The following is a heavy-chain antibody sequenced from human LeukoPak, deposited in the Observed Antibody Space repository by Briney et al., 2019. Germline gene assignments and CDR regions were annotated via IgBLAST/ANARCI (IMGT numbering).Heavy chain of an antibody. J-gene: IGHJ6*03. Sequence: INPSGGSTSYAQKFQGRVTMTRDTSTSTVYMELSSLRSEDTAVYYCAREEGDTIGGPMDVWGKGTTVTVSS. V-gene: IGHV1-46*01. CDR3: AREEGDTIGGPMDV. D-gene: IGHD3-16*01. CDR2: INPSGGST.